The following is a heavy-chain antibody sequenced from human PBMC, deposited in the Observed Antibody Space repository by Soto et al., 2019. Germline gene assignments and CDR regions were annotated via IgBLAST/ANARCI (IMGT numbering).Heavy chain of an antibody. Sequence: PGGSLRLSCAASGFTFSSYGMHWVRQAPGKGLEWVAVISYDGSNKYYADSVKGRFTISRDNSKNTLYLQMNSLRAEDTAVYYCAKTLINYYDSSGYNPYFDYWGQGTLVTVSS. V-gene: IGHV3-30*18. CDR1: GFTFSSYG. J-gene: IGHJ4*02. CDR3: AKTLINYYDSSGYNPYFDY. D-gene: IGHD3-22*01. CDR2: ISYDGSNK.